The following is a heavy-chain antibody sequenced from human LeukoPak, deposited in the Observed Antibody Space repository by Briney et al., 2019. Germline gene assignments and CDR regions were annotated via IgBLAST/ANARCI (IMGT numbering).Heavy chain of an antibody. Sequence: SETLSLTCTVSGGSISSSNYYWGWIRQPPGKGLEWIGTIYYSGSTYYNPSLKSRVTISVDTSKNQFSLKLSSVTAADTAVYYCATSGWYYYYYMDVWGKGTTVTISS. CDR1: GGSISSSNYY. J-gene: IGHJ6*03. CDR2: IYYSGST. CDR3: ATSGWYYYYYMDV. D-gene: IGHD6-19*01. V-gene: IGHV4-39*07.